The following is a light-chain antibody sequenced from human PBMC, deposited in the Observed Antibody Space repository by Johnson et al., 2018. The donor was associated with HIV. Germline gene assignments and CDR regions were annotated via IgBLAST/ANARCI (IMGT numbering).Light chain of an antibody. CDR3: GTWDSSLSAGV. Sequence: QSMLTQPPSVSAAPGQKVTISCSGSSSNIGNNYVSWYQQLPGTAPKLLIYDNNKLPSGIPDRFSGSKSGTSATLGITGLQTGDEADYYCGTWDSSLSAGVFGTGTKVTVL. CDR1: SSNIGNNY. J-gene: IGLJ1*01. CDR2: DNN. V-gene: IGLV1-51*01.